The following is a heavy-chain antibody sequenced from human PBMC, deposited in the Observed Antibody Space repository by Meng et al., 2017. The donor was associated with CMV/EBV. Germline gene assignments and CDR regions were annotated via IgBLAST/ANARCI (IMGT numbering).Heavy chain of an antibody. Sequence: SCDASGFTISSYSMHWVRQAPGKGLEWVSSISSSSSYIYYADSVKGRFTISRDNAKNSLYLQMNSLRAEDTAVYYCARGFEQLAFYWGQGTLVTVSS. V-gene: IGHV3-21*01. CDR3: ARGFEQLAFY. CDR2: ISSSSSYI. J-gene: IGHJ4*02. D-gene: IGHD6-6*01. CDR1: GFTISSYS.